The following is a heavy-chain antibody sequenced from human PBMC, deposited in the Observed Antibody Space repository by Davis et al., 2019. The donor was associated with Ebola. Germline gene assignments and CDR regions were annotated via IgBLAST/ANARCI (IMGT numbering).Heavy chain of an antibody. J-gene: IGHJ5*02. D-gene: IGHD6-13*01. CDR2: INPNSGGT. Sequence: ASVKVSCKASGYTFTGYYMHWVRQAPGQGLEWMGWINPNSGGTNYAQKFQGWVTMTRDTSISTAYMELSRLRSDDTAVYYCARGLIAAAGTSWFDPWGQGTLVTVSS. V-gene: IGHV1-2*04. CDR1: GYTFTGYY. CDR3: ARGLIAAAGTSWFDP.